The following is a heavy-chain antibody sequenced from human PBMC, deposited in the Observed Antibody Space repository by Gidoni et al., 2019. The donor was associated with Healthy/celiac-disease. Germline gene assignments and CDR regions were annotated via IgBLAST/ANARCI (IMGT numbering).Heavy chain of an antibody. Sequence: EVQLVESGGGLVQPGRSLRLSCAASGFTFDDYAMDWVRQAPGKGLEWVSGISWNSGSIGYADSVKGRFTISRDNAKNSLYLQMNSLRAEDTALYYCAKGAGRGITMVRGVNYWGQGTLVTVSS. J-gene: IGHJ4*02. V-gene: IGHV3-9*01. CDR2: ISWNSGSI. D-gene: IGHD3-10*01. CDR3: AKGAGRGITMVRGVNY. CDR1: GFTFDDYA.